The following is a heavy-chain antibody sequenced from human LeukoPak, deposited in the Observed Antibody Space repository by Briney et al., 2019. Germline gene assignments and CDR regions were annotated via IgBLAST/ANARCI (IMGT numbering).Heavy chain of an antibody. CDR3: ARDLYGGTSATFDY. V-gene: IGHV1-2*02. Sequence: ASVKVSCKASGYTFTGYCMHWVRQAPGQGLEWMGWINPKSGGTYYAQKFQGRVTMTSDTSISTAYMELSRLRSDNTAVYYCARDLYGGTSATFDYWGQGTLVTVSS. D-gene: IGHD4-23*01. J-gene: IGHJ4*02. CDR1: GYTFTGYC. CDR2: INPKSGGT.